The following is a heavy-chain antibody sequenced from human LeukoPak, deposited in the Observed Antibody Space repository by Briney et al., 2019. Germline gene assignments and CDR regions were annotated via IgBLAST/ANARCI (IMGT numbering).Heavy chain of an antibody. J-gene: IGHJ4*02. CDR1: GFNFSRNG. CDR2: IRYDGTKK. CDR3: ARDFDDVNGDFYYIPDY. Sequence: GGSLRLSCAASGFNFSRNGMHGVRQAPGKGLEWVAFIRYDGTKKFYGDSVRGRFTISRDNSKNTLYLQMNNLRDEDTAVYYCARDFDDVNGDFYYIPDYWGQGMLVTVSA. V-gene: IGHV3-30*02. D-gene: IGHD2-21*02.